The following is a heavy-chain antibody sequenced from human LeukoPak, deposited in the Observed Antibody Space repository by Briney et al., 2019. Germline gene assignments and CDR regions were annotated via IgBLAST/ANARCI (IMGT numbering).Heavy chain of an antibody. J-gene: IGHJ6*03. CDR2: IYHSGST. CDR3: ARGGMYYDFWSGYYGDYYYYYMDV. Sequence: SETLSLTCTVSGYSISSGYYLGWIRQPPGKGLEWIGSIYHSGSTYYNPSLKSRVTISVDTSKNQFSLKLSSVTAADTAVYYCARGGMYYDFWSGYYGDYYYYYMDVWGKGTTVTVSS. D-gene: IGHD3-3*01. V-gene: IGHV4-38-2*02. CDR1: GYSISSGYY.